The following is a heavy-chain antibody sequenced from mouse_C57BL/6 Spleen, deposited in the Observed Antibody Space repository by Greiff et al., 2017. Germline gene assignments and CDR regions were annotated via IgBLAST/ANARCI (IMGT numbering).Heavy chain of an antibody. CDR3: ARSPYYFDY. CDR1: GYAFSSSW. J-gene: IGHJ2*01. CDR2: IYPGDGDT. V-gene: IGHV1-82*01. Sequence: VQVVESGPELVKPGASVKISCKASGYAFSSSWMNWVKQRPGKGLEWIGRIYPGDGDTNYNGKFKGKATLTADKSSSTAYMQLSSLTSEDSAVYFCARSPYYFDYWGQGTTLTVSS.